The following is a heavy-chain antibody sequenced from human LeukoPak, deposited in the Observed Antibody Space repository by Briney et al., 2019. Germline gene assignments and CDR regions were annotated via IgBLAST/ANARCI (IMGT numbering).Heavy chain of an antibody. J-gene: IGHJ3*02. D-gene: IGHD3-10*01. CDR2: INPNSGGT. V-gene: IGHV1-2*02. CDR3: ARDLCGSGSCYRNYAFDI. CDR1: GYAFTGYY. Sequence: ASVKVSCKASGYAFTGYYMHWVRQAPGQGLEWMGWINPNSGGTNYAQKFQGRVTMTRDTSISTAYMELSRLRSDDTAVYYCARDLCGSGSCYRNYAFDIWGQGTLVTVSS.